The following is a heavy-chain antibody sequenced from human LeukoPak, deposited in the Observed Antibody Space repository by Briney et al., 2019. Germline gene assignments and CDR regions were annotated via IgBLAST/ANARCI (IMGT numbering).Heavy chain of an antibody. D-gene: IGHD6-19*01. Sequence: GGSLRLSCAASGFTFSSYAMSWVRQAPGKGLEWVSVIYSGGSTYYADSVKGRFTISRDNSKNTLYLQMNSLRAEDTAVYYCARDMVAVAGTVDYWGQGTLVTVSS. V-gene: IGHV3-66*02. CDR1: GFTFSSYA. CDR3: ARDMVAVAGTVDY. CDR2: IYSGGST. J-gene: IGHJ4*02.